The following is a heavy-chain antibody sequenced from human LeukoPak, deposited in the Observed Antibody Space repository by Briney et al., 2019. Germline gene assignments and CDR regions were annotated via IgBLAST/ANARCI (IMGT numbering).Heavy chain of an antibody. CDR3: ARHRYSSSWYIDY. CDR2: IYYSGST. D-gene: IGHD6-13*01. J-gene: IGHJ4*02. Sequence: SETLSLTCTVSGGSISGYYWSWIRQPPGKGLERIGYIYYSGSTNYNSSLKSRVTISLDTSKNQFSLKLNSVTAADTAVYYCARHRYSSSWYIDYWGQGTLVTVSS. CDR1: GGSISGYY. V-gene: IGHV4-59*01.